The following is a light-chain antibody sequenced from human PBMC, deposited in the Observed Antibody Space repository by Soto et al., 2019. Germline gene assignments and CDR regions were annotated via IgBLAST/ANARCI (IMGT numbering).Light chain of an antibody. CDR1: QGISSY. V-gene: IGKV1-9*01. Sequence: DIQLTQSPSFLSASVGDRVTITCRASQGISSYLAWYQQKPGKAPKLLIYAASTLQSGVPSRFSGSGSGTDFSLTISSLQPDDFATYYCQQLIGYHPYTFGQGTKLEIK. J-gene: IGKJ2*01. CDR3: QQLIGYHPYT. CDR2: AAS.